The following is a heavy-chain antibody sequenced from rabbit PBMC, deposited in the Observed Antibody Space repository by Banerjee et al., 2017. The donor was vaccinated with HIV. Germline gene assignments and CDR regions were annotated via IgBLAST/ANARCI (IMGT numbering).Heavy chain of an antibody. D-gene: IGHD6-1*01. Sequence: QQQLVESGGGLVKPGASLTLTCTASGFDLSSGYDMCWVRQAPGKGLEWFACIYTGSGSTWYASWAKGRFTISKSTSLNTVDLKMTSLTAADTATYFCAGGGAGYAFTRLDFWGPGTLVTVS. J-gene: IGHJ3*01. CDR2: IYTGSGST. V-gene: IGHV1S43*01. CDR3: AGGGAGYAFTRLDF. CDR1: GFDLSSGYD.